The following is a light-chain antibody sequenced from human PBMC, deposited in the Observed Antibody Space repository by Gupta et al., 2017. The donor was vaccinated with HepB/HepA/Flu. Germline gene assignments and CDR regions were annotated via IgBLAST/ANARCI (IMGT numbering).Light chain of an antibody. J-gene: IGLJ3*02. CDR2: EVS. CDR1: SSDVGAYKY. CDR3: RADTTNSAWV. Sequence: SALTQPASVSGSPGPSTTISCTGTSSDVGAYKYVSWYQRHPGKAPKLMIYEVSRRAAGVANRFSGTKAGTTASLTISGRQAEDEADYYGRADTTNSAWVFGGVTNLTVL. V-gene: IGLV2-14*01.